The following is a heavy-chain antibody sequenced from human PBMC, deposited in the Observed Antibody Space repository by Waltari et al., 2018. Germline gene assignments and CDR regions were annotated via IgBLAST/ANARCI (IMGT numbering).Heavy chain of an antibody. CDR2: INYSGST. CDR3: ARVGGLLAYRGVIY. D-gene: IGHD3-10*01. Sequence: QLQLQESGHGLVKPSETLSLTCNVVGCHISSSSYYWGWIRQPPGKGLEWIGSINYSGSTYYNPSLKSRVTISVDTSKNQFSLKLSSVTAADTAVYYCARVGGLLAYRGVIYWGQGTLVTVSS. CDR1: GCHISSSSYY. V-gene: IGHV4-39*07. J-gene: IGHJ4*02.